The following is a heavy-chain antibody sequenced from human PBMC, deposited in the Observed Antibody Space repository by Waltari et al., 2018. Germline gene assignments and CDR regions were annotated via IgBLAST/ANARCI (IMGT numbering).Heavy chain of an antibody. V-gene: IGHV4-39*01. D-gene: IGHD1-1*01. CDR2: MSYTGAT. J-gene: IGHJ3*01. CDR3: ATYIGASVGTAAFDV. CDR1: GVSITSNRHY. Sequence: QLQLQESGPGLVKPSETLSLTCSVSGVSITSNRHYWGWIRQPPGQGLEWIGTMSYTGATYSSPSLESRVTVSRDTSKNQLSLKLVSVTAAGTAVYYCATYIGASVGTAAFDVWGQGTMVAVSS.